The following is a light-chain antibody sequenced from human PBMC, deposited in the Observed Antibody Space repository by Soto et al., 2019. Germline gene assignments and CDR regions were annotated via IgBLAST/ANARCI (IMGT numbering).Light chain of an antibody. CDR1: QSISSW. V-gene: IGKV1-5*03. J-gene: IGKJ1*01. Sequence: DIQMTQSPSIRSASVGDRVTITCRASQSISSWLAWYQQKPGKAPNLLIHKASHLESGVPSRFSGSGSGTEFTLTISSLQPGDFATYYCQHHNTYPWTLGQGTKVDIK. CDR3: QHHNTYPWT. CDR2: KAS.